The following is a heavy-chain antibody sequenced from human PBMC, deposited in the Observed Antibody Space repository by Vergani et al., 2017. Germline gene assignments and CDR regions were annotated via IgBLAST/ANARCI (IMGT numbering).Heavy chain of an antibody. Sequence: QVQLQESGPGLVKPSETLSLTCTVSGGSISSYYWSWIRQPPGKGLEWIGYIYYSGSTNYNPSLKSRVTISVDTSKNRFSLKLSSVTAADTAVYYCARMYYDILTGYPVFDYWGQGTLVTVSS. CDR2: IYYSGST. J-gene: IGHJ4*02. CDR3: ARMYYDILTGYPVFDY. CDR1: GGSISSYY. V-gene: IGHV4-59*08. D-gene: IGHD3-9*01.